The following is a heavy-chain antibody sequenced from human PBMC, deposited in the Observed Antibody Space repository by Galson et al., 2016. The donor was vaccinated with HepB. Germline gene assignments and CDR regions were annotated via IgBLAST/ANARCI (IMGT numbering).Heavy chain of an antibody. CDR3: VRVVTTVNTAPDT. Sequence: SLRLSCAASGFNIRTFSMSWYRQIPGTGLEWVSSISAGSSYIDYVASVKGRFTISRDNADNSVFLQMNSLTAEETGIYYCVRVVTTVNTAPDTWGQGTLVTVSS. V-gene: IGHV3-21*01. CDR1: GFNIRTFS. D-gene: IGHD4-17*01. J-gene: IGHJ4*02. CDR2: ISAGSSYI.